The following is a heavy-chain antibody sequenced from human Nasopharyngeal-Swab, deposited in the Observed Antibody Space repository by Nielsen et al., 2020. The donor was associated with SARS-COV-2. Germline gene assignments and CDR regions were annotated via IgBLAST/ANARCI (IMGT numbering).Heavy chain of an antibody. D-gene: IGHD5-18*01. Sequence: GESLKISCVASGFTFRSYTMNWVRQAPGKGLEWVSTIGGKTGTTYYADSVKGRFTIPRDNSKNTLYLQMNSRRAEDTAVYYCAKDPRGGGYSYGYDYWGQGTLVTVSS. CDR1: GFTFRSYT. J-gene: IGHJ4*02. CDR3: AKDPRGGGYSYGYDY. V-gene: IGHV3-23*01. CDR2: IGGKTGTT.